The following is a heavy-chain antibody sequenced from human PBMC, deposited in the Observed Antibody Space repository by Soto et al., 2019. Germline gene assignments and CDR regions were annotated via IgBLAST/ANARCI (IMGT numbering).Heavy chain of an antibody. V-gene: IGHV3-30*18. J-gene: IGHJ6*02. CDR1: GFTFSSYG. CDR2: ISYDGSNK. Sequence: SLSLSCAASGFTFSSYGMHWVRQAPGKGLEWVAVISYDGSNKYYADSVKGRFTISRDNSKNTLYLQMNSLRAEDTAVYYCAKDVVVGATTGLGDYYYYYGMDVWGQGTTVTVSS. CDR3: AKDVVVGATTGLGDYYYYYGMDV. D-gene: IGHD1-26*01.